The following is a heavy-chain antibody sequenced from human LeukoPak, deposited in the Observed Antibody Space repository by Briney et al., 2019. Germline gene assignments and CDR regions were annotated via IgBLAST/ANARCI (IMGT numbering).Heavy chain of an antibody. CDR2: ISSSGSTI. Sequence: GGSLRLSCAASGFTFSSYSMNWVRQAPGKGLEWVSYISSSGSTIYYADSVKGRFTISRDNAKNSLYLQMNSLRAEDTAVYYCARAGAYHFDNWGQGTLVTVSS. CDR3: ARAGAYHFDN. D-gene: IGHD3-16*01. V-gene: IGHV3-48*04. CDR1: GFTFSSYS. J-gene: IGHJ4*02.